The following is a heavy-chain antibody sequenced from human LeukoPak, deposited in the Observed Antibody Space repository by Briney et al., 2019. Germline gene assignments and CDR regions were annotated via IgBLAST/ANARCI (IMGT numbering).Heavy chain of an antibody. Sequence: GGSLRLSCAASGFNFDDYAMLWVRQAPGKGLEWVSGISWNSGSIGYADSVKGRFTISRDNAKNSLYLQMNSLRAEDTALYYCAKDIGTGYCSSTSCYTESYYYYYYYMDVWGKGTTVTVSS. CDR2: ISWNSGSI. CDR3: AKDIGTGYCSSTSCYTESYYYYYYYMDV. CDR1: GFNFDDYA. D-gene: IGHD2-2*02. J-gene: IGHJ6*03. V-gene: IGHV3-9*01.